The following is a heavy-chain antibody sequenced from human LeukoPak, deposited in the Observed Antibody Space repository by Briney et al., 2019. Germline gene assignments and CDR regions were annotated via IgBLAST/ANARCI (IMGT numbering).Heavy chain of an antibody. CDR1: EFSVGSNY. V-gene: IGHV3-15*01. J-gene: IGHJ3*01. D-gene: IGHD5-24*01. CDR3: TTALNFDIAAFDV. Sequence: GGSLRLSCAASEFSVGSNYMTWVRQAPGKGPEWVGRIKSTRDGGATEYAAPVKGRFTISRDDSKNTVYLQMSSLITDDTGVYYCTTALNFDIAAFDVWGQGTLVTVSS. CDR2: IKSTRDGGAT.